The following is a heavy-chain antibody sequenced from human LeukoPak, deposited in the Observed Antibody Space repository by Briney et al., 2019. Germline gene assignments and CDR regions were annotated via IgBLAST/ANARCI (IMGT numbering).Heavy chain of an antibody. CDR2: LTGSGST. Sequence: GGSLRLSCVASGSAFSSFAMSWVRQAPGKGLEWVSGLTGSGSTYHADSVKGRFTISRDNSKNTLSLQMNSLRAEDTAVYYCAKMKGWRLYDYCMDVWGKGTTVTVSS. V-gene: IGHV3-23*01. CDR1: GSAFSSFA. J-gene: IGHJ6*03. CDR3: AKMKGWRLYDYCMDV. D-gene: IGHD2-15*01.